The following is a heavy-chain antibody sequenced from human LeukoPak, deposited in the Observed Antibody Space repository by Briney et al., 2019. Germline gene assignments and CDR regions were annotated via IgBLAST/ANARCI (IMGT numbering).Heavy chain of an antibody. J-gene: IGHJ4*02. CDR3: ASHPDGSGSYLDH. CDR2: FDPEEPQT. CDR1: GYTPTEIA. Sequence: ASVNVSCKVSGYTPTEIAVHWVRQAAGEGLEWVGTFDPEEPQTLYAQRFQDRVTMTEDISTDTVYMELTSLTSEDTAVYFCASHPDGSGSYLDHWGQGTLVTASS. V-gene: IGHV1-24*01. D-gene: IGHD3-10*01.